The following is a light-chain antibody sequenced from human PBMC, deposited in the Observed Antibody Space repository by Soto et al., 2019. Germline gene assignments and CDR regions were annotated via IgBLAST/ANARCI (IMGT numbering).Light chain of an antibody. V-gene: IGKV3-15*01. CDR2: GAS. CDR3: QQYNNWPPWT. CDR1: QSISSN. J-gene: IGKJ1*01. Sequence: EIVMTQSPAILSVSPGERATLSFRANQSISSNLAWYQQKPGQAPRLLIYGASTRATGIPARFSGSGSGTEFTLTISSLQSEDFAVYYCQQYNNWPPWTFGQGTKVDI.